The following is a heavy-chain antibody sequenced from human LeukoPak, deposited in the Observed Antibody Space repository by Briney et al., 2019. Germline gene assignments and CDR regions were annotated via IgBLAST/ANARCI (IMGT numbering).Heavy chain of an antibody. J-gene: IGHJ4*02. CDR1: GGSISNYY. CDR3: ARAGYSYGSIVFDY. Sequence: SETLSLTCTVSGGSISNYYWSWIRQPPGRGLEWIGYIYYSGSTNYNPSLKSRVTISADTSKNQFSLKVSSVAAADTGVYYCARAGYSYGSIVFDYWGQGTLVTVSS. D-gene: IGHD5-18*01. V-gene: IGHV4-59*01. CDR2: IYYSGST.